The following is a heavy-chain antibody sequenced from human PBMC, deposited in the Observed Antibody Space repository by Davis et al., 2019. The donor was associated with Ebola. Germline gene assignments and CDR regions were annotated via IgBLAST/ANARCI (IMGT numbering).Heavy chain of an antibody. CDR2: INAGNGNT. CDR1: GYSFTNYA. J-gene: IGHJ4*02. CDR3: ARGYCSGGSCYSGDY. D-gene: IGHD2-15*01. V-gene: IGHV1-3*01. Sequence: ASVKVSCKASGYSFTNYAMHWVRQAPGQRLGWMGWINAGNGNTKYSQKFQGRVTITRDTSATTAYMELRSLRSDDTAVYYCARGYCSGGSCYSGDYWGQGTLVTVSS.